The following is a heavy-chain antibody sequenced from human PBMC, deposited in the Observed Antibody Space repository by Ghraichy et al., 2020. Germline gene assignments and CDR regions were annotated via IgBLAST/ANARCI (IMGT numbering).Heavy chain of an antibody. CDR2: IFYSGSS. J-gene: IGHJ4*02. Sequence: ETLSLPCIVSGAPITTYFWSWIRQPPGKGLEWIGDIFYSGSSNYNPSLNSRVTISIDASNNQFSLNLSSVTAADTAVYYCARMGGYKEPLWYWGRGTLVAGSS. CDR3: ARMGGYKEPLWY. D-gene: IGHD3-10*01. V-gene: IGHV4-59*01. CDR1: GAPITTYF.